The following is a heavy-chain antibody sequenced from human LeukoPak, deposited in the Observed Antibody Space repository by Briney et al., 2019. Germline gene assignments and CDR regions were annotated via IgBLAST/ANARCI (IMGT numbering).Heavy chain of an antibody. D-gene: IGHD6-25*01. CDR1: GDSISPISSSTYY. CDR3: ARQLPTAAADTRGYFGY. V-gene: IGHV4-39*01. CDR2: LYYGENA. J-gene: IGHJ4*02. Sequence: SETLSLTCTVSGDSISPISSSTYYWGWIRQAPGKGLEWIGSLYYGENAHYNPSLKSRATLSVDTSNNQFSLKLTSVTAADAAVYFCARQLPTAAADTRGYFGYWGQGAVVTVSS.